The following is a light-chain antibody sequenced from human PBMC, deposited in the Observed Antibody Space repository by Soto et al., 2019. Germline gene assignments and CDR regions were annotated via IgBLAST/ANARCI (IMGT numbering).Light chain of an antibody. Sequence: EIVLTQSPGILSLSPGERATLSCRASQSVDRSFLAWYQQKPGQSPRLLIYVASNRASGIPDRFSGSGSGTDFSLTISGLEPEDFAVYYCQQYGSLPRTFGQGTKVEIK. V-gene: IGKV3-20*01. CDR2: VAS. CDR3: QQYGSLPRT. CDR1: QSVDRSF. J-gene: IGKJ1*01.